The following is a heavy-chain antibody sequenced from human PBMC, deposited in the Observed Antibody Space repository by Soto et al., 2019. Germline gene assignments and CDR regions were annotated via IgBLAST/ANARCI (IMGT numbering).Heavy chain of an antibody. CDR2: VIPISGTT. D-gene: IGHD3-22*01. J-gene: IGHJ5*02. V-gene: IGHV1-69*01. CDR3: ARGRQYYYDSSGRGFEP. Sequence: QVQLVQSGAEVKKPGSSVKVSCKASEGTLSSYAIIWVRQAPGQGLEWMGGVIPISGTTNYAQKFQDRVTIMADESTGTAYMELSSLRSDDTAVYYCARGRQYYYDSSGRGFEPWGQGTVVTVSS. CDR1: EGTLSSYA.